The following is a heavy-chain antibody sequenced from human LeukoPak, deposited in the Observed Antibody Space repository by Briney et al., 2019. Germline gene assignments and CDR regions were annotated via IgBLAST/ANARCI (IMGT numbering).Heavy chain of an antibody. CDR3: ARVRGEVLLWFGELPGNY. Sequence: ASVKVSCKASGYTFTSYYIHWVRQAPGQGLEWMGIINPSGGSTSYAQKFQGRLTMTRDTSTSTVYMELSSLRSDDTAVYYCARVRGEVLLWFGELPGNYWGQGTLVTVSS. CDR1: GYTFTSYY. D-gene: IGHD3-10*01. J-gene: IGHJ4*02. V-gene: IGHV1-46*01. CDR2: INPSGGST.